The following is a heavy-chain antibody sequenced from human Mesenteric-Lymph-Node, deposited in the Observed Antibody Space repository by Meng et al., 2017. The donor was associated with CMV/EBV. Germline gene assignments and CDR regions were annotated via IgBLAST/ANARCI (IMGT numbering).Heavy chain of an antibody. CDR2: IFSDGSIT. CDR1: GFTFSSYW. V-gene: IGHV3-74*01. Sequence: GESLKISCAASGFTFSSYWMHWVRQVPGKGLVWVSRIFSDGSITSHADSVKGRFTISRDNAKNTLYLQMNSLRVEDTAVYYCARGSGNYYDSSGYYGYWGQGTLVTVSS. CDR3: ARGSGNYYDSSGYYGY. D-gene: IGHD3-22*01. J-gene: IGHJ4*02.